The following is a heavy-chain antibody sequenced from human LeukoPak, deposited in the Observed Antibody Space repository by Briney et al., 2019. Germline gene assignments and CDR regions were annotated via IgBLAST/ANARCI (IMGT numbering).Heavy chain of an antibody. CDR3: ARGLIAVAPMDV. Sequence: GASVKVSCKASGYTFTSYDINWVRQATGQGLEWMGWMNPNSGNTGYAQKFQGRVTMTRNTSISTAYMELSSLRSEDTAVCYCARGLIAVAPMDVWGQGTTVTVSS. CDR1: GYTFTSYD. V-gene: IGHV1-8*01. D-gene: IGHD6-19*01. J-gene: IGHJ6*02. CDR2: MNPNSGNT.